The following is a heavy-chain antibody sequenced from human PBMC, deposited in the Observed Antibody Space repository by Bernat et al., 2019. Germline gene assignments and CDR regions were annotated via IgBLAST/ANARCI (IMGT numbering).Heavy chain of an antibody. V-gene: IGHV3-30*01. CDR3: ARGSGSNLLGWYFDL. Sequence: QVQLVESGGGVVQPGRSLRLSCAASGFTFSSYAMHWVRQAPGKGLEWVAVISYDGSNKYYADSVKGRFTISRDNSKNTLYLQMNSLRAEDTAVYYCARGSGSNLLGWYFDLWGRGPLATVTS. CDR2: ISYDGSNK. CDR1: GFTFSSYA. J-gene: IGHJ2*01. D-gene: IGHD4-11*01.